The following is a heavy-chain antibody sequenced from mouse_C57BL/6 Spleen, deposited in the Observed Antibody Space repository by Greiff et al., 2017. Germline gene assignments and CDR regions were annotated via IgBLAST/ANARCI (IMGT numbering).Heavy chain of an antibody. CDR2: IYPGDGDT. D-gene: IGHD2-13*01. Sequence: VQLQQSGAELVKPGASVKISCKASGYAFSSYWMNWVKQRPGKGLEWIGQIYPGDGDTNYNGKFKGKATLTADKSSSTAYMQLSSLTSEDSAVYFCARGGLARGLYLDYWGQGTTLTVSS. V-gene: IGHV1-80*01. CDR1: GYAFSSYW. CDR3: ARGGLARGLYLDY. J-gene: IGHJ2*01.